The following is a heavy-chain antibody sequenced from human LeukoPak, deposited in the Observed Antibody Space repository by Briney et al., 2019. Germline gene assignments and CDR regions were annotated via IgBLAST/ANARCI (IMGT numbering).Heavy chain of an antibody. Sequence: SETLSLTCTVSGGSISSYYWSWIRQPPGKGMEWISYLFYSGSTDYNPSLESRVIISVDTSKNRFSLKLRSVTAADTAVYYCATVAVIRGVTYFDYWGQGTLVTVSS. V-gene: IGHV4-59*01. CDR3: ATVAVIRGVTYFDY. CDR2: LFYSGST. CDR1: GGSISSYY. J-gene: IGHJ4*02. D-gene: IGHD3-10*01.